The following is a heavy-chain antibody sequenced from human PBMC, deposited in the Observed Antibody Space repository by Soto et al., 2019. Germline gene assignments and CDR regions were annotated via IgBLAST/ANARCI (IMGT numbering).Heavy chain of an antibody. Sequence: GGSLRLSCAASGFPFWTYEMNWVRQAPGKGLEWVSYISSSGNNINYADSVKGRFTISRDNAKNSLSLQINSLRADDSAVYYCARARTGDYWGQGTLVT. J-gene: IGHJ4*02. D-gene: IGHD1-1*01. CDR2: ISSSGNNI. V-gene: IGHV3-48*03. CDR1: GFPFWTYE. CDR3: ARARTGDY.